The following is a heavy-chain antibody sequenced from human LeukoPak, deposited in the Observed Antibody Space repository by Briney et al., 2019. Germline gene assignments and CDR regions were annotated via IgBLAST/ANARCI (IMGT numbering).Heavy chain of an antibody. J-gene: IGHJ5*02. Sequence: TSETLSLTCTVSGGSISSYYWSWIRQPPGKGLEWIGYTYYSGSTNYNPSLKSRVTISVDTSKNQFSLKLSSVTAADTAVYYCARLTRWFDPWGQGTLVTVSS. CDR1: GGSISSYY. CDR2: TYYSGST. V-gene: IGHV4-59*01. CDR3: ARLTRWFDP.